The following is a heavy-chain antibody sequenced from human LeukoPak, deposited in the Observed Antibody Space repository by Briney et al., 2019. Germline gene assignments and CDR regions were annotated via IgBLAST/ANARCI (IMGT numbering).Heavy chain of an antibody. CDR2: IYYSGNT. J-gene: IGHJ4*02. CDR1: GGSFSGYY. CDR3: ARSGTLTGYLF. Sequence: PSETLSLTCAVYGGSFSGYYWSWIRQAPGKGLEWIGYIYYSGNTNYNPSLQSRVAISVDTSKNQFSLKLSSVTAADTAVYYCARSGTLTGYLFWGQGTLVTVSS. D-gene: IGHD3-9*01. V-gene: IGHV4-59*01.